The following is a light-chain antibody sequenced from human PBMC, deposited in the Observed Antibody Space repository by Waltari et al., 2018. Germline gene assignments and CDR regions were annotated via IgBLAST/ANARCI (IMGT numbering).Light chain of an antibody. V-gene: IGKV3-20*01. J-gene: IGKJ4*01. CDR1: QSVSSSY. Sequence: EIVLTQSPGTLSLSPGERATLSCRASQSVSSSYFAWYQQKPGQAPRLLFYGASSRATGIPDRFSGSGSGTDFTLTISSLQAEDVALYYCQQYYSLLPTFGGGTKVEI. CDR2: GAS. CDR3: QQYYSLLPT.